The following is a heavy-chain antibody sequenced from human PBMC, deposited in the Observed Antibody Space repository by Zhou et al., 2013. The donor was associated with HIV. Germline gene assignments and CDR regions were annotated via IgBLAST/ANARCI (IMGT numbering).Heavy chain of an antibody. Sequence: QVQLVQSGAEVKKPGASVKVSCKASGYTFNNYGINWVRQAPGQGLEWMGWISAASSDTNYTQNLQGRVTMTTDTSTRTAYMELRSLRSDDTALYYCARGGVMVRGVVLRWGMDVWGPRGPRVTVSS. V-gene: IGHV1-18*01. CDR3: ARGGVMVRGVVLRWGMDV. CDR1: GYTFNNYG. D-gene: IGHD3-10*01. CDR2: ISAASSDT. J-gene: IGHJ6*01.